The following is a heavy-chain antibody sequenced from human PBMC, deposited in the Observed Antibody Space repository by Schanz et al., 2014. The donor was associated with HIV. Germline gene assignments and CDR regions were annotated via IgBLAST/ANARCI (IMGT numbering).Heavy chain of an antibody. Sequence: VQLVESGGGLAQPGGSLRLSCAASGFTFSSYAMHWVRQAPGKGLGWVAVISYDGSNKYYADSVKGRFTIARDNSKNTLYLQMNSLRAEDTAVYYCAKGLRQWLVLGVSDYWGQGTLVTVSS. CDR3: AKGLRQWLVLGVSDY. CDR2: ISYDGSNK. CDR1: GFTFSSYA. V-gene: IGHV3-30*04. J-gene: IGHJ4*02. D-gene: IGHD6-19*01.